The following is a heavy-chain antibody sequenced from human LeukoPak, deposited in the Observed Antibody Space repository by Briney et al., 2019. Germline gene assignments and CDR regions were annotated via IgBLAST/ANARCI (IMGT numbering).Heavy chain of an antibody. D-gene: IGHD4-11*01. CDR1: RGSFSGYY. J-gene: IGHJ4*02. CDR3: ARFYATTGFYC. CDR2: INHSGST. V-gene: IGHV4-34*01. Sequence: SETLSLTCAVYRGSFSGYYWSWIRQPPGKGLEWIGEINHSGSTNYNPSLKSRVIISVHTSKNQFSLKLSSVTAADTAVYYCARFYATTGFYCWGQGTLVTVSS.